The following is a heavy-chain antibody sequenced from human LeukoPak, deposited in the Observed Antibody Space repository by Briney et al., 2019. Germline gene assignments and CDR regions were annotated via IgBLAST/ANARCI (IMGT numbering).Heavy chain of an antibody. CDR1: GYTFTSYY. V-gene: IGHV1-46*01. CDR3: ARESEPYYYDSSGQRYYFDY. D-gene: IGHD3-22*01. Sequence: ASVKVSCKASGYTFTSYYMHWVRQAPGQGLEWMGIINPSGGSTSYAQKFQGRVTMTRDMSTSTVYMELSSLRSEDTAVYYCARESEPYYYDSSGQRYYFDYWGQGTLVTVSS. J-gene: IGHJ4*02. CDR2: INPSGGST.